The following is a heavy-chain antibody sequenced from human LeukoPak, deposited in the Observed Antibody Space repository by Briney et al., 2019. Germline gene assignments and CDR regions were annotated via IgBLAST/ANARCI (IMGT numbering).Heavy chain of an antibody. J-gene: IGHJ4*02. V-gene: IGHV1-24*01. CDR1: GGTFSSYA. CDR3: ATDRWELLRGFDY. D-gene: IGHD1-26*01. Sequence: GASVKVSCKASGGTFSSYAISWVRQAPGKGLEWMGGFDPEDGETIYAQKFQGRVTMTEDTSTDTAYMELSSLRSEDTAVYYCATDRWELLRGFDYWGQGTLVTVSS. CDR2: FDPEDGET.